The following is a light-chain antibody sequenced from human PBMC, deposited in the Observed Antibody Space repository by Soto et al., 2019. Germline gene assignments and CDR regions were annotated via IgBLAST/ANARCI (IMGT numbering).Light chain of an antibody. CDR3: QQYGSSPGGVIT. CDR2: GAS. CDR1: QSVSSSY. J-gene: IGKJ5*01. V-gene: IGKV3-20*01. Sequence: EIVLTQSPGTLSLSPGERATLSCRASQSVSSSYLAWYQQKPGQAPRLLIYGASSRATGIPDRFSGSGSGTDFTLTISRLEPEDFAVYYCQQYGSSPGGVITFGQGTRLEIK.